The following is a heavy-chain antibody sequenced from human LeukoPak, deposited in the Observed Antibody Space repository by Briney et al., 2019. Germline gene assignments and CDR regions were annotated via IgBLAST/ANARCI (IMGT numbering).Heavy chain of an antibody. V-gene: IGHV3-11*01. CDR2: ISRSGSTI. Sequence: GGSLRLSCAASGFTFSDYYMSWIRQAPGKGLEWVSYISRSGSTIYYADSVKGRFTISRDNAKNSLYLQMNSLRAEDTAVYYCARRNSNPPPAQYYYYMDVWGKGTTVTVSS. D-gene: IGHD6-13*01. J-gene: IGHJ6*03. CDR3: ARRNSNPPPAQYYYYMDV. CDR1: GFTFSDYY.